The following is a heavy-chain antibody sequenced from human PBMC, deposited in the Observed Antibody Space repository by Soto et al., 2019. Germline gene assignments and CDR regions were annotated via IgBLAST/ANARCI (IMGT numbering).Heavy chain of an antibody. V-gene: IGHV1-3*01. CDR2: INAGNGNT. CDR3: ARGPAESSGYYYDFDY. Sequence: ASVNVSCKASGYTFTSYAMHWVRQAPGQRLEWMGWINAGNGNTKYSQKFQGRVTITRDTSASTAYMELSSLRSEDTAVYYCARGPAESSGYYYDFDYWGQGTLVTVSS. D-gene: IGHD3-22*01. J-gene: IGHJ4*02. CDR1: GYTFTSYA.